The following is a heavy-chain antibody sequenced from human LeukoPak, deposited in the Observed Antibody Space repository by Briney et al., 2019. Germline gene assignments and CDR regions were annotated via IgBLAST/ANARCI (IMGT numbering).Heavy chain of an antibody. Sequence: PGGSLRLSCAASGFTFSSYAMSWVRQAPGKGLEWVSALSGGGDSTYYADSVKGRFTISRDNSKNTLYLQMNSLRVEDTAVYYCAKQAVAVPDAFDIWGQGTMVTVSS. CDR1: GFTFSSYA. CDR2: LSGGGDST. CDR3: AKQAVAVPDAFDI. V-gene: IGHV3-23*01. J-gene: IGHJ3*02. D-gene: IGHD2-15*01.